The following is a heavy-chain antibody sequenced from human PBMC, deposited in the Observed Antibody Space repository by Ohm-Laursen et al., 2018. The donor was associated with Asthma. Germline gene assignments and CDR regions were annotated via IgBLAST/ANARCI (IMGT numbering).Heavy chain of an antibody. D-gene: IGHD6-13*01. Sequence: TLSLTCIVSGGSISSGGYYWSWIRQHPGKGLEWIGYIYYSGSTYYNPSLKSRVTISVDTSKNQFSLKLSSVTAADTAVYYCARDGARYSSSWYDYWGQGTLVTVSS. V-gene: IGHV4-31*03. J-gene: IGHJ4*02. CDR1: GGSISSGGYY. CDR2: IYYSGST. CDR3: ARDGARYSSSWYDY.